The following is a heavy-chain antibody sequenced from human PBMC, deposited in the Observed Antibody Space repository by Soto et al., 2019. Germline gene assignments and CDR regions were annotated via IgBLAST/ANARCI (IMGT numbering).Heavy chain of an antibody. D-gene: IGHD1-26*01. J-gene: IGHJ5*02. CDR1: GFTFSSYS. V-gene: IGHV3-48*02. CDR2: ISSSSSTI. CDR3: AREGGSLNWCDP. Sequence: EVQLVESGGGLVQPGGSLRLSCAASGFTFSSYSMNWVRQAPGKGLEWVSYISSSSSTIYYADSVKGRFTISRDNAKNSLYLQMSSLGDEETAVYYWAREGGSLNWCDPWGQGTLVTVSS.